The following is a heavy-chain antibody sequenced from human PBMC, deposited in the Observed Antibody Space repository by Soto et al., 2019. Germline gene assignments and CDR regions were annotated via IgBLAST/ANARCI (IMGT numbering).Heavy chain of an antibody. CDR1: GYMFTSYG. Sequence: QVQPVQSGAEVQQPGASIKVSCKASGYMFTSYGINWVRQAPGQGPEWMGWISTYNGNTNYAQKHQGRVTMTTDTSTSTAYMELKTLRSDDTAVYYCARDLGIAVAGLFQDWGQGTLVIVSS. CDR3: ARDLGIAVAGLFQD. CDR2: ISTYNGNT. D-gene: IGHD6-19*01. V-gene: IGHV1-18*01. J-gene: IGHJ1*01.